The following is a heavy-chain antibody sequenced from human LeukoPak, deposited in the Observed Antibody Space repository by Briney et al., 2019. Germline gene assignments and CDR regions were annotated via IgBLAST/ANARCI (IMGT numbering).Heavy chain of an antibody. CDR3: AKYRDYCFEY. D-gene: IGHD3-16*02. Sequence: PGGSLRLSCAASGFTFSSYAMSWVRQAPGKGLEWVSAISDSGGTTVYADSVKGRFTISRDNSKNTVCLQMNSLRAEDTAVYYCAKYRDYCFEYWGQGTLVTVSS. V-gene: IGHV3-23*01. J-gene: IGHJ4*02. CDR2: ISDSGGTT. CDR1: GFTFSSYA.